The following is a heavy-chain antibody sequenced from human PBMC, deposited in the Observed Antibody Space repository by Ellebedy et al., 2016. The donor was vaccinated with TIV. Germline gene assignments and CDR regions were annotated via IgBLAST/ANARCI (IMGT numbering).Heavy chain of an antibody. J-gene: IGHJ5*02. CDR1: GFTFSSYA. Sequence: GESLKISXAASGFTFSSYAMHWVRQAPGKGLEWVAVISYDGSNKYYADSVKGRFTISRDNSKNTLYLQMNSLRAEDTAVYYCAREDFLDYANWFDPWGQGTLVTVSS. CDR3: AREDFLDYANWFDP. D-gene: IGHD3/OR15-3a*01. CDR2: ISYDGSNK. V-gene: IGHV3-30-3*01.